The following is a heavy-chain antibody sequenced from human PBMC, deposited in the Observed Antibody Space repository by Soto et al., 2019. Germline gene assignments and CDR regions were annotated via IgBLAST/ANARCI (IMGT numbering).Heavy chain of an antibody. CDR2: INPKSGDT. V-gene: IGHV1-2*04. J-gene: IGHJ5*02. Sequence: ASVKVSCTASGYTFTDYYIHWVRQAPGQGLEWMGWINPKSGDTAYAQKFQAWVTMTRDTSINTAYLELGSLGPDDTAMFYCARAPPVYTSGWFWWFDPWGQGSLVTVS. CDR1: GYTFTDYY. D-gene: IGHD6-19*01. CDR3: ARAPPVYTSGWFWWFDP.